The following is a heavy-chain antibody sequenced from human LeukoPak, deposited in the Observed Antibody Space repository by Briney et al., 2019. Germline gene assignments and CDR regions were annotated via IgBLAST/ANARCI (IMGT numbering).Heavy chain of an antibody. D-gene: IGHD6-19*01. J-gene: IGHJ6*03. CDR1: GGSISSGDYY. V-gene: IGHV4-30-4*08. CDR3: ASTGGWYGGYYYYMDV. CDR2: IYYSGST. Sequence: SQTLSLTCTVSGGSISSGDYYWSWIRQPPGKGLGWIGYIYYSGSTYYNPSLKSRVTISVDTSKNQFSLKLSSVTAADTAVYYCASTGGWYGGYYYYMDVWGKGTTVTVSS.